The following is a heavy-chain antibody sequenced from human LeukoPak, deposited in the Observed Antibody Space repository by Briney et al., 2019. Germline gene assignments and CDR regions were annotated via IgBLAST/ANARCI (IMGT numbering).Heavy chain of an antibody. CDR2: IYYSGST. V-gene: IGHV4-59*08. Sequence: SETLSLTCTVSGGPFSTYYWTWIRQPPGKGLEWIGYIYYSGSTTYNPSLKSRVTISIDTSKSQFSLKVSSVTAADTAVYYCARRPPALGAFDIWGQGTMVSVSS. J-gene: IGHJ3*02. CDR3: ARRPPALGAFDI. CDR1: GGPFSTYY.